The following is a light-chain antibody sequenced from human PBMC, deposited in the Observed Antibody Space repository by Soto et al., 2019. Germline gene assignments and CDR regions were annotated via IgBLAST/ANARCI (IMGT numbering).Light chain of an antibody. V-gene: IGKV1-5*03. CDR3: QHYNKYSPT. CDR2: KAS. CDR1: QSISNW. Sequence: DIQMTQSPSALWASVGDRVTLTYRASQSISNWLAWYQQKPGKAPNLLIYKASGLESRVPSRFSGSGSGTEVTLTISSLQPDDSATYYRQHYNKYSPTFGGGTKVEIK. J-gene: IGKJ4*01.